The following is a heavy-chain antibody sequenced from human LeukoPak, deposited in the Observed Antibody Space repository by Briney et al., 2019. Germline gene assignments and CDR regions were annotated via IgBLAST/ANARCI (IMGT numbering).Heavy chain of an antibody. V-gene: IGHV3-74*01. Sequence: GGSLRLSCAASGFTFSSYWMHWVRQVPGKGLVWVSRINTDGSSTTYADSVKGRFTISRDNSKNTLYLQMNSLRAEDTAIYFCAKDRYNWNDDAFDIWGQGTMVTVSS. J-gene: IGHJ3*02. D-gene: IGHD1-20*01. CDR2: INTDGSST. CDR1: GFTFSSYW. CDR3: AKDRYNWNDDAFDI.